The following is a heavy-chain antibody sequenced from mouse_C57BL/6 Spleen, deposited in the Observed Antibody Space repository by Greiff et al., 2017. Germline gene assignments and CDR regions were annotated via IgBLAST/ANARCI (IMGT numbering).Heavy chain of an antibody. D-gene: IGHD4-1*01. V-gene: IGHV1-53*01. J-gene: IGHJ2*01. CDR2: INPSNGGT. CDR1: GYTFTSYW. CDR3: ARWVSGTGYYFDY. Sequence: QVQLKQSGTELVKPGASVKLSCKASGYTFTSYWMHWVKQRPGQGLEWIGNINPSNGGTNYNEKFKSKATLTVDKSSSTAYMQLSSLTSEDSAVYYCARWVSGTGYYFDYWGQGTTLTVSS.